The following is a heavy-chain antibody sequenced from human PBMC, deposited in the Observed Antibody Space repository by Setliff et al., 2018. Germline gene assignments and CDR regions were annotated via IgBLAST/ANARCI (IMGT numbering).Heavy chain of an antibody. CDR3: ARDQRYSSRGPDAFDI. Sequence: ASVKVSCKASGYTFTSYDINWVRQATGQGLEWMGWMNPNSGNTGYAQRFQGRVTMTRNTSISTAYMELSSLRSEDTAVYYCARDQRYSSRGPDAFDIWGQGTMVTVSS. CDR2: MNPNSGNT. D-gene: IGHD6-19*01. CDR1: GYTFTSYD. J-gene: IGHJ3*02. V-gene: IGHV1-8*02.